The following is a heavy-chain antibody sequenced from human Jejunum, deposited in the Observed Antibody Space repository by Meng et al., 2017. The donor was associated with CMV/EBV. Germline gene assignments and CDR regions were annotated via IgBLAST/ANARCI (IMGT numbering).Heavy chain of an antibody. CDR3: AKEEGTGSTPDC. V-gene: IGHV3-30*02. Sequence: SGVTLGGFGMHWVRQAPGKGLEWVALIRYDGSNQYYAESVKGRFTISRENSKNTLSLHMNSLRPEDTAVFYWAKEEGTGSTPDCWGQGTLVTVSS. J-gene: IGHJ4*02. D-gene: IGHD1-26*01. CDR2: IRYDGSNQ. CDR1: GVTLGGFG.